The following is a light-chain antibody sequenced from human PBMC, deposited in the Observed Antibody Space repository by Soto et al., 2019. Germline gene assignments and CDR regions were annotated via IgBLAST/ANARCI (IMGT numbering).Light chain of an antibody. V-gene: IGKV1-39*01. CDR2: AAS. CDR3: QQSYSTPRT. CDR1: QSISNY. Sequence: DIQMTQSPSPLSASVGDRVTITCRASQSISNYLNWYQQKPGKAPKLLMYAASSFQSGVPSRFSGSGSGTDFTLTISSLQPEDFATYYCQQSYSTPRTFGQGTKVEIK. J-gene: IGKJ1*01.